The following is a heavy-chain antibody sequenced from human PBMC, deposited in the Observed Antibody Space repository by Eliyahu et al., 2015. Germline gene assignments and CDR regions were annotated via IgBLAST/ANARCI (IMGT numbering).Heavy chain of an antibody. CDR1: GXXFSSYA. J-gene: IGHJ4*02. CDR2: ISGSGGST. CDR3: AKDPTHASPIVATIFDY. V-gene: IGHV3-23*04. D-gene: IGHD5-12*01. Sequence: EVQLVESGGGLVQPGGSLRLSCAASGXXFSSYAMSWVRQAPGKGLGWVSAISGSGGSTYYADSVEGRFTISRDNSKNTLYLQMNSLRAEDTAVYYCAKDPTHASPIVATIFDYWGQGTLVTVSS.